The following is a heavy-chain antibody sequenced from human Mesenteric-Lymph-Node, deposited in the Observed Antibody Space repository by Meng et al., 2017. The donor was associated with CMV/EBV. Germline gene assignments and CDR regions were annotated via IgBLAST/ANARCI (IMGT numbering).Heavy chain of an antibody. Sequence: TRSAIHWVRQAPGQRLEWLGWINTANGDTKYSQRFQGRVTITRDTSASTAYMELNSLTSADTAVFYCARDTKGYCDSTSCYWYFDLWGRGTLVTVSS. CDR2: INTANGDT. CDR1: TRSA. J-gene: IGHJ2*01. V-gene: IGHV1-3*04. D-gene: IGHD2-2*01. CDR3: ARDTKGYCDSTSCYWYFDL.